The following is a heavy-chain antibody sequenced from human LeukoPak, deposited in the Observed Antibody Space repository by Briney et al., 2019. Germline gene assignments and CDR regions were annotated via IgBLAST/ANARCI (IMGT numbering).Heavy chain of an antibody. V-gene: IGHV4-59*01. J-gene: IGHJ4*02. D-gene: IGHD6-13*01. CDR3: ARVRIAAAGTVHYFDY. CDR1: GGSISSYY. CDR2: IYHSGST. Sequence: PSETLSLTCTVSGGSISSYYWSWIRQPPGKGLEWIGYIYHSGSTNYNPSLKSRVTISVDTSKNQFSLKLSSVTAADTAVYYCARVRIAAAGTVHYFDYWGQGTLVTVSS.